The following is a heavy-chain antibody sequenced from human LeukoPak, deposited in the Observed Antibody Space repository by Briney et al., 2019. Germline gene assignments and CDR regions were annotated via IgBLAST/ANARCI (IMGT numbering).Heavy chain of an antibody. V-gene: IGHV1-18*01. J-gene: IGHJ3*02. D-gene: IGHD3-22*01. CDR1: GYTFTSYG. Sequence: GASVKVSCKASGYTFTSYGISWVRQAPGQGLEWMGWISAYNGNTNYAQKLQGRVTMTTDTSTSTAYMELRSLRSDDTAVYYCARGGVYYYDSSGLNDAFDIWGQGTMVTVSS. CDR2: ISAYNGNT. CDR3: ARGGVYYYDSSGLNDAFDI.